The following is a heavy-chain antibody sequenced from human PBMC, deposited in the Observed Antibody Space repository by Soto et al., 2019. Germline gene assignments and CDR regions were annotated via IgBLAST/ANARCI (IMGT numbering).Heavy chain of an antibody. CDR2: IVVGSGNT. V-gene: IGHV1-58*02. CDR1: GFTFSSSG. D-gene: IGHD3-10*01. Sequence: SVKVSCKASGFTFSSSGIHWVRQARGQRLEWIGWIVVGSGNTNYAQKFQERVTITRDVSTNTAYMELTSLRSEDTAVYYCARESRNTDFRAYFDLWG. J-gene: IGHJ2*01. CDR3: ARESRNTDFRAYFDL.